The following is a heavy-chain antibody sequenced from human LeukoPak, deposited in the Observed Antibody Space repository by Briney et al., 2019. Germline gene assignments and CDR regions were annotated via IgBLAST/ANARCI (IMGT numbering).Heavy chain of an antibody. CDR3: ARRLTQYDCFDP. Sequence: SQTLSLTCAISGDIVSSNSAAWNWIRQSPSRGLEWLGRTYYRSTWYNDYAVSVRGRITVNPDTSKNQFSLHLNSVTPEDTAVYYCARRLTQYDCFDPWGQGILVTVSS. J-gene: IGHJ5*02. V-gene: IGHV6-1*01. CDR2: TYYRSTWYN. CDR1: GDIVSSNSAA. D-gene: IGHD2-2*01.